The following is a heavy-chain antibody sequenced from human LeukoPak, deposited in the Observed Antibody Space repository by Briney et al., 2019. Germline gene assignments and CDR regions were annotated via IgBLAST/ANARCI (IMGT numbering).Heavy chain of an antibody. CDR1: GGSISSGGYY. Sequence: PSETLSLTCTVSGGSISSGGYYWSWIRQHPGKDLEWIGYIYYSGSTYYNPSLKSRVTISVDTSKNQFSLKLSSVTAADTAVYYCARGSPTYYYDSSGYYYGYWGQGTLVTVSS. J-gene: IGHJ4*02. V-gene: IGHV4-31*03. D-gene: IGHD3-22*01. CDR2: IYYSGST. CDR3: ARGSPTYYYDSSGYYYGY.